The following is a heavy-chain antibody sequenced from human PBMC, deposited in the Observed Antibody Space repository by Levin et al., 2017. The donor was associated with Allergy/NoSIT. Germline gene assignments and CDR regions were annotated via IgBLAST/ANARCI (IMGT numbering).Heavy chain of an antibody. J-gene: IGHJ4*02. D-gene: IGHD6-13*01. V-gene: IGHV3-7*01. Sequence: PGGSLRLSCAASGFIFTNYWMTWVRQAPGKGLEWVANIKQDGSEIYYLDSVKGRFTISRDNAGNSLYLQMNSLRAEDTAIYYCARIEYSSTWYIDYWGQGTLVTVSS. CDR3: ARIEYSSTWYIDY. CDR1: GFIFTNYW. CDR2: IKQDGSEI.